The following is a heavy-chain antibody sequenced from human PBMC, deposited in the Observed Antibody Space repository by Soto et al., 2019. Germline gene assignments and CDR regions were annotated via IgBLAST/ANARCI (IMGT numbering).Heavy chain of an antibody. V-gene: IGHV4-59*01. J-gene: IGHJ4*02. D-gene: IGHD3-3*01. CDR3: ARTPGVGFGYYFDY. Sequence: SETLSLTCTASGGSISSYYWSWIRQPPGKGLEWIGYIYYSGSTNYNPSLKSRVTISVDTSKNQFSLKLSPVTAADTAVYYCARTPGVGFGYYFDYWGQGTLVTVSS. CDR2: IYYSGST. CDR1: GGSISSYY.